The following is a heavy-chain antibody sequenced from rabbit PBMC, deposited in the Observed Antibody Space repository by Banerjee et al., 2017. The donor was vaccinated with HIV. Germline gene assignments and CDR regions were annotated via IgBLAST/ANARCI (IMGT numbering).Heavy chain of an antibody. D-gene: IGHD7-1*01. J-gene: IGHJ4*01. V-gene: IGHV1S45*01. CDR3: ARDLFNVVQNL. Sequence: QEQLVESGGGLVKPEGSLKLSCTASGFDLSSYYVMCWVRQAPGKGLEWIGCIDAGSGTTYYANWAKGRFTVSKSSSTTVTLQMTSLTVADTATYFCARDLFNVVQNLWGPGTLVTAS. CDR1: GFDLSSYYV. CDR2: IDAGSGTT.